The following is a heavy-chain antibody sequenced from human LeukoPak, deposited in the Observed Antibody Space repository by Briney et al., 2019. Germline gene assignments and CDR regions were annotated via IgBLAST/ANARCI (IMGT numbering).Heavy chain of an antibody. CDR2: ITGGGDTT. CDR3: AKAANYDILTGYYLDY. Sequence: GGSLRPSCAASGFTFSSYAMTWVRQAPGKGLEWVSAITGGGDTTYYADSVKGRFTISRDNSKNTLYLQMNNLRAEDTAIYYCAKAANYDILTGYYLDYWGQGTLVTVSS. J-gene: IGHJ4*02. V-gene: IGHV3-23*01. CDR1: GFTFSSYA. D-gene: IGHD3-9*01.